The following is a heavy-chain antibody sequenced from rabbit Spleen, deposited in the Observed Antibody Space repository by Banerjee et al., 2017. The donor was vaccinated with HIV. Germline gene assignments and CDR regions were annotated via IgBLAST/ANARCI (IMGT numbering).Heavy chain of an antibody. Sequence: QEHLKESGGGLVQPGGSLKLSCKASGFTLSSYYMNWVRQAPGKGLEWIACINAATGKPVYATWAKGRFTISRTSSTTVTLRMTSLTAADRAAYFCARDLVGVIGWNFYLWGPGTLVTVS. CDR3: ARDLVGVIGWNFYL. CDR1: GFTLSSYYM. J-gene: IGHJ4*01. CDR2: INAATGKP. V-gene: IGHV1S45*01. D-gene: IGHD1-1*01.